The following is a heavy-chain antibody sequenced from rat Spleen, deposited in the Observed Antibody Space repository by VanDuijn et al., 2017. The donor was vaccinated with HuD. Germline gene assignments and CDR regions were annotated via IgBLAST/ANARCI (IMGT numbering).Heavy chain of an antibody. CDR2: ITNTGGST. D-gene: IGHD1-9*01. V-gene: IGHV5-31*01. J-gene: IGHJ2*01. CDR3: ARHENYGYNHDYFDY. CDR1: GFTFNNYW. Sequence: EVQLVESGGGLVQPGGSLKLSCVASGFTFNNYWMTWIRQAPGKGLEWVASITNTGGSTYYRDSVKGRFTISRDNAKSTLYLQMDSLRSEDTATYYCARHENYGYNHDYFDYWGQGVMVTVSS.